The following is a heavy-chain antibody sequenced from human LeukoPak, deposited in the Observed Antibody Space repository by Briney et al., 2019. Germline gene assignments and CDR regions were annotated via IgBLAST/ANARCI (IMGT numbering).Heavy chain of an antibody. Sequence: SVKVSCKASGGTFSTYAISWVRQAPGQGPEWMGGIIPFLGTAKDAQKFQGRVTITADQSTSTAYMELSSLRSEDTAVYYCATTQTSGYYSWDWFDPWGQGTLVTVSS. CDR1: GGTFSTYA. J-gene: IGHJ5*02. V-gene: IGHV1-69*10. D-gene: IGHD3-22*01. CDR2: IIPFLGTA. CDR3: ATTQTSGYYSWDWFDP.